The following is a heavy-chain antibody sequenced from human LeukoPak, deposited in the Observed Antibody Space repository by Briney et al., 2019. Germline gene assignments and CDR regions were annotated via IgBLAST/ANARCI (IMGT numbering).Heavy chain of an antibody. CDR3: ARELAPDAVPGDY. CDR2: VRYDGNNP. Sequence: GGSLRLSCAASGFTFGSYGMHWVRQAPGKGLDWVAFVRYDGNNPYYSASVKGRFTISRDNSKNTLYLQMNSLRAEDTAVYYCARELAPDAVPGDYWGQGTLVTVSS. CDR1: GFTFGSYG. V-gene: IGHV3-30*02. D-gene: IGHD1-1*01. J-gene: IGHJ4*02.